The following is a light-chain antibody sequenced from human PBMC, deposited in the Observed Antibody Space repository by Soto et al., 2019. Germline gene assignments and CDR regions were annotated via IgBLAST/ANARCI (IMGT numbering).Light chain of an antibody. CDR1: QSVLTTDSNNKNY. Sequence: DIVMTQSPDSLAVSLGERATITCRSSQSVLTTDSNNKNYLAWYQHKSGQPPRLLIYWASTRESGVPDRFSGSGPGTEFTLTIRSIQAEDEAVYICHQYHSAPLTVGAGTKVDTK. J-gene: IGKJ4*01. CDR2: WAS. CDR3: HQYHSAPLT. V-gene: IGKV4-1*01.